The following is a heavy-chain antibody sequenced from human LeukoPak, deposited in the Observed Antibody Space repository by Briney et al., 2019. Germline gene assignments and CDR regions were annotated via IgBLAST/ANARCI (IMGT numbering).Heavy chain of an antibody. D-gene: IGHD2-2*01. CDR2: SNEDGSTT. V-gene: IGHV3-74*01. J-gene: IGHJ4*02. CDR3: AREDIVVVPAATQDFDY. Sequence: PGGSLRLSCAASGFTFSSNWMHWVRQAPGKGLVWVSRSNEDGSTTNYADSVKGRFTISRDNAKNSQYLQMNSLRAEDTAVYYCAREDIVVVPAATQDFDYWGQGTLVTVSS. CDR1: GFTFSSNW.